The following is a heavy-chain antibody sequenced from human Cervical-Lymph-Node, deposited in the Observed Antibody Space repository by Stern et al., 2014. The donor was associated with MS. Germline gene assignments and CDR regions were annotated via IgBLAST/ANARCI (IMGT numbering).Heavy chain of an antibody. J-gene: IGHJ3*02. CDR3: ARGSIVEDAFDI. V-gene: IGHV4-31*01. CDR2: IYYSGST. CDR1: GGSISRGGYY. Sequence: QVQLQESGPGLVKPSQTLSLTCTVSGGSISRGGYYWSWIRQHPGKCLEXIGYIYYSGSTYYNPSLKSLVTISVDTSKNQFSLKLSSVTAADTAVYYCARGSIVEDAFDIWGQGTMVTVSS. D-gene: IGHD3-22*01.